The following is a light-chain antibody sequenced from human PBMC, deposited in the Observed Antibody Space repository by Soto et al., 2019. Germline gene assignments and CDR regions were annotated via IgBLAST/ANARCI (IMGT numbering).Light chain of an antibody. Sequence: DIQMTQSPSTLSASVGDRVTIACRASQSIGSWLAWYQQKPGKAPKLLIYKASTLESGAPSRFSGSGSGTEFTLTISSLQPDDFATYYCQQYNSYPLTFGGGTKVELK. CDR3: QQYNSYPLT. J-gene: IGKJ4*01. CDR1: QSIGSW. CDR2: KAS. V-gene: IGKV1-5*03.